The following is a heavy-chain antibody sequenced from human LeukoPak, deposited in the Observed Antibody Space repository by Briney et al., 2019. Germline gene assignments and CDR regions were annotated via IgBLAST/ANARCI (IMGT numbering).Heavy chain of an antibody. Sequence: SETLSLTCTVSGGSISSGGYYWSWIRQHPGKGLEWIGYIYYSGGTYYNPSLKSRVTISVDTSKNQFSLKLSSVTAADTAVYYCARESWATVTGFDYWGQGTLVTVSS. J-gene: IGHJ4*02. V-gene: IGHV4-31*03. CDR1: GGSISSGGYY. D-gene: IGHD4-17*01. CDR2: IYYSGGT. CDR3: ARESWATVTGFDY.